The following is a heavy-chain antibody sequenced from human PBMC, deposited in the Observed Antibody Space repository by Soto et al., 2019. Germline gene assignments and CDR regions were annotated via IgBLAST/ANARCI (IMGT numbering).Heavy chain of an antibody. Sequence: GGSLRLSCATSGFILSDCAMNWVRQAPGKGLEWVSYISSSSSVIDYADSVKGRFTVSRDNARNSLYLQMNSLRAEDTAVYYCARNLGYDSSGYYYVRYFDYWGQGTLVTVSS. V-gene: IGHV3-48*01. J-gene: IGHJ4*02. D-gene: IGHD3-22*01. CDR3: ARNLGYDSSGYYYVRYFDY. CDR2: ISSSSSVI. CDR1: GFILSDCA.